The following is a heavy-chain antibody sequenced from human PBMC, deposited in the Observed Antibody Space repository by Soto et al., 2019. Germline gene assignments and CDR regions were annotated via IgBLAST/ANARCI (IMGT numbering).Heavy chain of an antibody. CDR1: GFSFSTFS. CDR3: ARLSAHGREYYLDY. J-gene: IGHJ4*02. Sequence: TGGSLRLSCAASGFSFSTFSMTWVRQAPGKGLEWVANIKGDGSEKTYEDSVKGRFTISRDNAKNSLYLEMNSLSAEDTAVYYCARLSAHGREYYLDYWGQGPLVTVSS. D-gene: IGHD3-16*01. V-gene: IGHV3-7*03. CDR2: IKGDGSEK.